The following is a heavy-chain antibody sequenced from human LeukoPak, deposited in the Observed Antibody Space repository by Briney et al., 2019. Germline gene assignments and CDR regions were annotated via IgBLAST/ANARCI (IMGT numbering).Heavy chain of an antibody. V-gene: IGHV4-59*08. D-gene: IGHD3-16*02. J-gene: IGHJ6*03. CDR3: ARHIGGGIEDMDV. CDR2: IYVTGT. Sequence: SETLFLTCTVSGGSIGTYYWSWIRQSPGKGLEWIGYIYVTGTRYNPYLQSRVTISVDRSRNQFFLKMSSVTAADTAVYYCARHIGGGIEDMDVWGKGTKVIVSS. CDR1: GGSIGTYY.